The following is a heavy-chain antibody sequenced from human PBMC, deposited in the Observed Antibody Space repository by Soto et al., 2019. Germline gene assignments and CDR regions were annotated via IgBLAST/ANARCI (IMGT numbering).Heavy chain of an antibody. J-gene: IGHJ4*02. CDR1: GGSSSIHY. D-gene: IGHD7-27*01. CDR2: INYNGNT. V-gene: IGHV4-59*11. Sequence: QVQLQESRPGLVKPSETLALTGTVSGGSSSIHYWSWIRQPPGNGLEWIGYINYNGNTNYNPPLKSRVTMSVDTSKNQISPKLSSVTAADTAVYYCTRANWYSEYWGQGTLVTVSS. CDR3: TRANWYSEY.